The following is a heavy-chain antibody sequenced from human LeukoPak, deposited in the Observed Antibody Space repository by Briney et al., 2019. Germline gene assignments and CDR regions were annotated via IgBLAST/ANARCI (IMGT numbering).Heavy chain of an antibody. CDR2: IYHSGST. V-gene: IGHV4-38-2*02. CDR3: ARTYGDFDFWYFAV. CDR1: GYSISSGYY. Sequence: SETLSLTCTVSGYSISSGYYWGCIRQPPGKGLEWIGSIYHSGSTYYNPSLKSRVTISVDTSKNQFSLKLSSVTAADTAVYYCARTYGDFDFWYFAVWGRGTLVTVSS. D-gene: IGHD4-17*01. J-gene: IGHJ2*01.